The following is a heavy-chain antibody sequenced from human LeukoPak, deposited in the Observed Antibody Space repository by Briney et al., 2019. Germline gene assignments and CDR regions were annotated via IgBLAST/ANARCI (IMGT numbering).Heavy chain of an antibody. CDR2: VWSDGTNK. J-gene: IGHJ4*02. CDR1: GFTSSSYG. V-gene: IGHV3-33*08. D-gene: IGHD3-10*01. CDR3: ARDHVIRQAPPGF. Sequence: GGSLILSCAASGFTSSSYGMHWVRQAPGKGLEWVAVVWSDGTNKYYADSVKGRFTISRDNSKNTVYLQMNSLRAEDTAVYYCARDHVIRQAPPGFWGQGTLVTVSS.